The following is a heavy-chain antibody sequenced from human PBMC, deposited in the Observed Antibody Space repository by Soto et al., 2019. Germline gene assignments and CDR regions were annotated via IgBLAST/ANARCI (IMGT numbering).Heavy chain of an antibody. CDR3: ARDKIGDILTGPLNWFDP. V-gene: IGHV4-30-4*01. Sequence: SETLSLTCTVSGGSISSGDYYWSWIRQPPGKGLEWIGYIYYSGSTYYNPSLKSRVTISVDTSKNQFSLKLSSVTAADTAVYYCARDKIGDILTGPLNWFDPWGQGXLVTVSS. J-gene: IGHJ5*02. D-gene: IGHD3-9*01. CDR2: IYYSGST. CDR1: GGSISSGDYY.